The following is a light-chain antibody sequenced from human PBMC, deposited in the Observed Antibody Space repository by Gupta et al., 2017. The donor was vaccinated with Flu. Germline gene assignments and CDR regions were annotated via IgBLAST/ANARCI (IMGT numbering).Light chain of an antibody. Sequence: EIVMTQSPATLSVSPGERATFSCRASQSVGSNFAWYQQKPGQAPRLLIHRASVRATGIPSRFSGSGYGTDFTLTISSLQSEDSAVYFCHQYNSLKTFGQGTKLEI. CDR3: HQYNSLKT. CDR2: RAS. CDR1: QSVGSN. V-gene: IGKV3-15*01. J-gene: IGKJ2*01.